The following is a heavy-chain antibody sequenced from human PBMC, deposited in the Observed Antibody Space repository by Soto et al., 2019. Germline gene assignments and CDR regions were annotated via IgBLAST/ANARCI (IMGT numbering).Heavy chain of an antibody. CDR2: INWKSDI. CDR3: AISQDRGGRTTFIY. V-gene: IGHV3-9*01. Sequence: PILSCAVSGFTFDDNSMHWVLQASERGLEWVSGINWKSDIGYADSVKGRFTISRYNAENSLYLQMNSLRAEDTALYYCAISQDRGGRTTFIYWGKGTQVTVSS. CDR1: GFTFDDNS. J-gene: IGHJ4*02. D-gene: IGHD3-16*01.